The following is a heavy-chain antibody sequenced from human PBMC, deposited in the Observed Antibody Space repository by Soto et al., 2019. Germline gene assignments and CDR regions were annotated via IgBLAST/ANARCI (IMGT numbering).Heavy chain of an antibody. CDR1: GGSVSDKTYY. D-gene: IGHD4-17*01. V-gene: IGHV4-61*01. CDR2: VYYSGTT. J-gene: IGHJ4*02. Sequence: SETLSLTCSVSGGSVSDKTYYWSWIRQPPGKRLECIGYVYYSGTTNYNPALKSRGTISVDLSKNQFSLRLSSVPTADTALYYCARTTAVPNSLRSRYFFDYWGQGTLVTVSS. CDR3: ARTTAVPNSLRSRYFFDY.